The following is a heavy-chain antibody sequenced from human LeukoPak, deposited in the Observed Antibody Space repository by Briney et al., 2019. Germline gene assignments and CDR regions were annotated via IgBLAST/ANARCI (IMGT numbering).Heavy chain of an antibody. J-gene: IGHJ5*02. D-gene: IGHD2-21*02. CDR2: IYYSGST. V-gene: IGHV4-59*01. CDR3: AGDRGLAYCCGDCYLRGWFDP. Sequence: SETLSLTCTVSGGSISSYYWSWIRQPPGKGLEWIGYIYYSGSTNYNPSLKSRVTISVDTSKNQFSLKLSSVTAADTAVYYCAGDRGLAYCCGDCYLRGWFDPWGQGTLVTVSS. CDR1: GGSISSYY.